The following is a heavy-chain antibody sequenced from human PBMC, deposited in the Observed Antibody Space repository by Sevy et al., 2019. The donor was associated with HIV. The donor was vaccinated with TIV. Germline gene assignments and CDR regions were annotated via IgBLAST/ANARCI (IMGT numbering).Heavy chain of an antibody. J-gene: IGHJ4*02. CDR1: GFTFSSYA. Sequence: GWSLRLSCAASGFTFSSYAMSWVRQAPGKGLEWVSAISGSGGSTYYADSVKGRFTISRDNSKNTLYLQMNSLRAEDTAVYYCAKSRSDYGDFFDYWGQGTLVTVSS. CDR3: AKSRSDYGDFFDY. V-gene: IGHV3-23*01. D-gene: IGHD4-17*01. CDR2: ISGSGGST.